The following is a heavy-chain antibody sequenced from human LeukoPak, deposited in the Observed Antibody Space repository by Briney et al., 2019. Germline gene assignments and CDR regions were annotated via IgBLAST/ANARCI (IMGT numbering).Heavy chain of an antibody. V-gene: IGHV3-7*03. D-gene: IGHD6-19*01. CDR1: GFTFSSYY. CDR2: IKQDGSEK. Sequence: PGGSLRLSCAASGFTFSSYYLSWIRQAPGKGLEWIGDIKQDGSEKYYVDSVKGRFTISRDNSKNTLYLQMNSLRAEDTAVYYCAKCFEWLAGDDAFDIWGQGTMVTVSS. CDR3: AKCFEWLAGDDAFDI. J-gene: IGHJ3*02.